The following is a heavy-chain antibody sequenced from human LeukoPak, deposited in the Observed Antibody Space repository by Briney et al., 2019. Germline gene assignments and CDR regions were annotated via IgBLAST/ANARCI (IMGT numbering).Heavy chain of an antibody. CDR1: GFTVSSNY. Sequence: GGSLRLSCAASGFTVSSNYMNFVRQAPGKGLEWVSEIYSDGSTYYAASVKGRFSISRDNSKNTVYLQMNSLRAEDTAVYYCARELREHGVFDIWGQGTMVTVSS. J-gene: IGHJ3*02. CDR3: ARELREHGVFDI. CDR2: IYSDGST. V-gene: IGHV3-53*01. D-gene: IGHD1-26*01.